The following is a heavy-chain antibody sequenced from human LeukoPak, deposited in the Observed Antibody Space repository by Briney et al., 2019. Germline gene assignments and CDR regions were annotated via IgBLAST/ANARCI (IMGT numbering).Heavy chain of an antibody. D-gene: IGHD5-18*01. CDR1: GFTFSSYG. V-gene: IGHV3-33*05. CDR2: ISYGGTNR. J-gene: IGHJ4*02. Sequence: GRSLRLSCAASGFTFSSYGMHWVRQAPGKGLEWVAVISYGGTNRYTADSVKGRFTISRDNAKDSLYLQMSSLRDEDTAVYYCARDSGYSYADDYWGQGTLVTVSS. CDR3: ARDSGYSYADDY.